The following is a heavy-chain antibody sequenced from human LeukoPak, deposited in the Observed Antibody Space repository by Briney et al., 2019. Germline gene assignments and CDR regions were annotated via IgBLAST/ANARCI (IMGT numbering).Heavy chain of an antibody. D-gene: IGHD4/OR15-4a*01. J-gene: IGHJ4*02. Sequence: SETLSLTCTVSGGSISSYNWSWIRQPPGQGLEWIGYISYCGSTNYNPSPNSRVTISVDASKNQFSLSPSSVTAADTAVYYRARHDYSGQFDNWGQGTLVTVSS. CDR1: GGSISSYN. V-gene: IGHV4-59*08. CDR3: ARHDYSGQFDN. CDR2: ISYCGST.